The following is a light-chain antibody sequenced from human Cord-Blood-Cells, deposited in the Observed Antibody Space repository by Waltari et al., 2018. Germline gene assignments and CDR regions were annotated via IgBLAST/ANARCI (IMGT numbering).Light chain of an antibody. Sequence: QSALTQPASVSGSPGQSITISCTGTSSYVGGLNYVSWYQQHPGKAPKLMIYDVSNRPSGVSNRFSGSKSGNTASLTISGLQAEDEADYYCSSYTSSSTWVFGGGTKLTVL. CDR3: SSYTSSSTWV. V-gene: IGLV2-14*03. CDR1: SSYVGGLNY. CDR2: DVS. J-gene: IGLJ3*02.